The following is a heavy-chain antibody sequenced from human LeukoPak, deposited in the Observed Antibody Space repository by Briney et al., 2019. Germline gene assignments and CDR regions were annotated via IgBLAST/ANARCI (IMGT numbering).Heavy chain of an antibody. D-gene: IGHD2-15*01. CDR2: IKRDGSEK. Sequence: GGSLRLSRAASGFTFSSYWMSWVRQAPGKGPEWVANIKRDGSEKYYVDSVRGRFTISRDNAENSLYLQMNSLRAEDTAVYYCARAPLGRYCSGGSCYSSSGAVDFWGQGTMVTVSS. CDR3: ARAPLGRYCSGGSCYSSSGAVDF. V-gene: IGHV3-7*01. CDR1: GFTFSSYW. J-gene: IGHJ3*01.